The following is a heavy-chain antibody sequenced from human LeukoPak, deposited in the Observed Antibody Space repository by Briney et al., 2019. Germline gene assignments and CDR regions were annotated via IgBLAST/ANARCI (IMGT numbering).Heavy chain of an antibody. CDR1: GFIFTNYF. V-gene: IGHV3-7*01. CDR2: VKHDGSEK. Sequence: GGSLRLSCAASGFIFTNYFMSWVRQAPGKGLEWVASVKHDGSEKYYVDSVRGRFTISRDNTMNSLYLQMSSLRAEDTAVYYCATDRGWRTSGYYLYYFEYWGQGTLVTYSS. J-gene: IGHJ4*02. CDR3: ATDRGWRTSGYYLYYFEY. D-gene: IGHD3-3*01.